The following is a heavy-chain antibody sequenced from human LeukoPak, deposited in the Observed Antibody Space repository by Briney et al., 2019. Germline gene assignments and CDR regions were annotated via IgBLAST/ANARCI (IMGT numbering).Heavy chain of an antibody. J-gene: IGHJ4*02. CDR3: ARVPSTYYYDSSGYPYFDY. V-gene: IGHV1-18*01. D-gene: IGHD3-22*01. CDR2: ISAYNGNT. Sequence: ASVKVSCKASGNTFTSYGISWVRQAPGQGLEWMGWISAYNGNTNYAQKLQGRVTMTTDTSTSTAYMELRSLRSDDTAVYYCARVPSTYYYDSSGYPYFDYWGQGTLVAVSS. CDR1: GNTFTSYG.